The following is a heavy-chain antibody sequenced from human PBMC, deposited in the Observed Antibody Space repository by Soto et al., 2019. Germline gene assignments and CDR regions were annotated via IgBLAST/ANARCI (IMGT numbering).Heavy chain of an antibody. D-gene: IGHD1-26*01. CDR3: ARDMARGSDVFDI. CDR1: GFTFSSHT. Sequence: GGSLRLSCAASGFTFSSHTMHWVRQAPGKGLEWVAVISYDGSNKYYADSVKGRFTISRDNSKKMLYLQMNSLRAEDTAVYICARDMARGSDVFDIWGQGTMVTVSS. J-gene: IGHJ3*02. CDR2: ISYDGSNK. V-gene: IGHV3-30-3*01.